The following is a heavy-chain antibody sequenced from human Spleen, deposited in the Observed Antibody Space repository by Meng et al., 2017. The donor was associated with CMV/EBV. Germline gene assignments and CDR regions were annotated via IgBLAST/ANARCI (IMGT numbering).Heavy chain of an antibody. Sequence: GGSLRLSCAASGFAFDTYTMSWVRQAPGKGLEWVSLIRNSGATTFYADSVKGRFTISRDNSKNTLYLAMNSLRAEDTAVYYCAKDRVPFCSSAACRTPFDSWGQGTLVTVSS. CDR2: IRNSGATT. J-gene: IGHJ4*02. D-gene: IGHD2-2*01. CDR1: GFAFDTYT. CDR3: AKDRVPFCSSAACRTPFDS. V-gene: IGHV3-23*01.